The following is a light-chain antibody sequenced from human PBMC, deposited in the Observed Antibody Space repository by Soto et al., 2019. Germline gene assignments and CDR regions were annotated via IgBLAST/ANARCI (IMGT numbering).Light chain of an antibody. CDR2: GAS. CDR3: QQYNNWPRT. V-gene: IGKV3-15*01. CDR1: QSVSSN. J-gene: IGKJ2*01. Sequence: EIVMTQSPATLSVSPGERATLSCRARQSVSSNLAWYQQKPGQAPRLLIYGASTRASGTPARFSGSGSGTDFTLTISSLQSEDFAIYYCQQYNNWPRTFGQGTKLDIK.